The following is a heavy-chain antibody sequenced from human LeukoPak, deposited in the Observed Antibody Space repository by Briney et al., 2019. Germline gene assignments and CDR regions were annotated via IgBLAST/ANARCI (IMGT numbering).Heavy chain of an antibody. J-gene: IGHJ4*02. CDR3: ARAADYYDSSGYYPLDY. V-gene: IGHV4-34*01. CDR2: INHSGST. CDR1: GGSFSGYY. Sequence: SETLSLTCAVYGGSFSGYYWSWIRQPPGKGLEWIGEINHSGSTNYNPSLKSRVTISVGTSKNQFSLKLSSVTAADTAVYYCARAADYYDSSGYYPLDYWGQGTLVTVSS. D-gene: IGHD3-22*01.